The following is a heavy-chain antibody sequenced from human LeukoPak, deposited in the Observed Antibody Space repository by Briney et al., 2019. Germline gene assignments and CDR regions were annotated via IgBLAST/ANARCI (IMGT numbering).Heavy chain of an antibody. J-gene: IGHJ5*02. CDR2: IHHSGSA. Sequence: SETLSLTCGVSGGSISSSNSWSWVRQPPGKGLEWIGEIHHSGSANYHPSFGSRVIISVDKSKNQLSLNLSSVTAADTAVYYCARDLEAAVGTPYNWFDPWGQGTLVTVSS. CDR1: GGSISSSNS. D-gene: IGHD6-13*01. CDR3: ARDLEAAVGTPYNWFDP. V-gene: IGHV4-4*02.